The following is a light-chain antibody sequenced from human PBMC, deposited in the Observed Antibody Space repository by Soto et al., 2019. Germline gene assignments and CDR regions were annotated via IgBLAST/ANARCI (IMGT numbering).Light chain of an antibody. CDR3: QQFSSYPLT. V-gene: IGKV3-20*01. Sequence: EILLTQSPGTLSLSPGERATLSCRASQSVSSSYLAWYQQKPGHAPSLLMYGASSRATGIPDRCSGSGSGTDFTLTISRLEPEDFVVYYCQQFSSYPLTFGGGTKVDIK. CDR2: GAS. J-gene: IGKJ4*01. CDR1: QSVSSSY.